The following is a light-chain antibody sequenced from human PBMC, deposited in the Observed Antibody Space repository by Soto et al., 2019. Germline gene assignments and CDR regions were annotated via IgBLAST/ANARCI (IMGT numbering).Light chain of an antibody. J-gene: IGKJ1*01. CDR2: GAS. CDR3: QQYNNWPPWT. Sequence: EIGMTQSPATLSVSPGERATLSCRASQSVSSNLAWYQQKPGQAPRLLIYGASTRATGIPARFSGSGSGTEFTLTISSLQSKDFAVYYCQQYNNWPPWTFGQGTKVEIK. CDR1: QSVSSN. V-gene: IGKV3-15*01.